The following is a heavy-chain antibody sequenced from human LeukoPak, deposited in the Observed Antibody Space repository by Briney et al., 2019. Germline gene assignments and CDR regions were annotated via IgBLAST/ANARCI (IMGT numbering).Heavy chain of an antibody. V-gene: IGHV1-69*13. CDR2: IIPMFGTA. Sequence: GASVKVSCKASGGTFSSYAISWVRQAPGQGLEWMGGIIPMFGTANYAQKFQSRVTITADESTSTAYMELSSLRSEDTAVYYCARDPMVRGLIRNYWGQGTLVTVSS. CDR3: ARDPMVRGLIRNY. D-gene: IGHD3-10*01. J-gene: IGHJ4*02. CDR1: GGTFSSYA.